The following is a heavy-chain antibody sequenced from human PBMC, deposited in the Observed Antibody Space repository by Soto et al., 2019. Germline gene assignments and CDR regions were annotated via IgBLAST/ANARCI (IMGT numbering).Heavy chain of an antibody. V-gene: IGHV4-59*08. CDR2: IYYSGST. Sequence: QVQLQESGPGLVKPSETLSLTCTVSGGSISSYYWSWIRQPPGKGLEWIGYIYYSGSTNYNPSLKSRVPISVDTSKNQFSLKLSSVTAADTAVYYCARHPYCGGDCYSWSVYFDYWGQGTLVTVSS. D-gene: IGHD2-21*01. CDR3: ARHPYCGGDCYSWSVYFDY. CDR1: GGSISSYY. J-gene: IGHJ4*02.